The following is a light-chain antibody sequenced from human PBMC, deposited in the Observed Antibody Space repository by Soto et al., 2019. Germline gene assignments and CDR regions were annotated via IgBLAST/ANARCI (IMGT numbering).Light chain of an antibody. CDR2: GAS. CDR1: QDVVNW. V-gene: IGKV1-12*01. J-gene: IGKJ1*01. Sequence: DVQMTQYPSSVSASVGDRVTISCRAGQDVVNWLAWYQQKPGKPPQLLIFGASSLHNGVSSRFSGSGSGTDFTLTINNLQPEDSATYFCQQARSYPTFGQGTKVDI. CDR3: QQARSYPT.